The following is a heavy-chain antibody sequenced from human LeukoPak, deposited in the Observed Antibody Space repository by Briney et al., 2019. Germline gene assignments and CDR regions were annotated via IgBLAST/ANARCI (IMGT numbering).Heavy chain of an antibody. CDR1: GFTFSNAW. Sequence: PGGSLRLSCAASGFTFSNAWMSWVRQAPGKGLEWVGRIKSKTDGGTTDYAAPVKGRFTISRDGSKNTLYLQMNSLKTEDTAVYYCTTVSVVVPAAPPSWGQGTLVTVSS. J-gene: IGHJ4*02. V-gene: IGHV3-15*01. CDR3: TTVSVVVPAAPPS. CDR2: IKSKTDGGTT. D-gene: IGHD2-2*01.